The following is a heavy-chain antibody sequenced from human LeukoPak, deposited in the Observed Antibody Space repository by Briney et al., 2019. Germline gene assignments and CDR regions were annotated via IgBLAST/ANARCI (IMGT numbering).Heavy chain of an antibody. CDR2: INPNSGGT. D-gene: IGHD5-18*01. Sequence: ASVKVSCKASGYTFTGYYMHWVRQAPGQGREWMGWINPNSGGTNYAQKFQGKVTMTRDTSISTAYMELSRLRSDDTAVYYCSSIPGGYTYGDDAFDIWGQGTMVTVSS. J-gene: IGHJ3*02. CDR1: GYTFTGYY. V-gene: IGHV1-2*02. CDR3: SSIPGGYTYGDDAFDI.